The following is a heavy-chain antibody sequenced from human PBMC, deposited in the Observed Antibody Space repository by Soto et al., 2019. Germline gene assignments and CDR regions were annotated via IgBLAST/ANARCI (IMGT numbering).Heavy chain of an antibody. J-gene: IGHJ4*02. Sequence: EVQLVESGGGLVQPGGSLRLSCAASGFTFGSYPMHWVRQAPGKGLEYVSAISTNGDSTFYANSVKGRFTISRDNSKNTLYLQMGSLRAEDMGVYYCAREGMSRPRWVFDYRGQGTLVTPPS. CDR3: AREGMSRPRWVFDY. CDR2: ISTNGDST. CDR1: GFTFGSYP. V-gene: IGHV3-64*01. D-gene: IGHD6-13*01.